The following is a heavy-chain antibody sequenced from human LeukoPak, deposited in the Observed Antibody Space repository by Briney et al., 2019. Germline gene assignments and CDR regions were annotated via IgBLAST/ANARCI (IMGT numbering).Heavy chain of an antibody. V-gene: IGHV3-23*01. Sequence: GGSLRLSCAASGFTFTSYSMNWVRQAPGKGLEWVSTISGGGGSTYYADSVKGRFTISRDNAKNTVYLQMNSLRAEDTAVYYCARWYSSGWYSDYWGQGTLVTVSS. CDR3: ARWYSSGWYSDY. D-gene: IGHD6-19*01. CDR2: ISGGGGST. J-gene: IGHJ4*02. CDR1: GFTFTSYS.